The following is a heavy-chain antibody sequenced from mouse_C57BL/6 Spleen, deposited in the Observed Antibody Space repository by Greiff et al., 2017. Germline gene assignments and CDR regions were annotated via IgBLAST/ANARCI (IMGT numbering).Heavy chain of an antibody. D-gene: IGHD1-1*01. CDR3: ASSSYTLWYFDV. Sequence: QVQLQQPGTELVKPGASVKLSCKASGYTFTSYWMHWVKQRPGQGLEWIGNINPSNGGTNYNEKFKSKATLTVDKSSSTAYMQRSSLTSEDSAVYYCASSSYTLWYFDVWGTGTTVTVSS. J-gene: IGHJ1*03. V-gene: IGHV1-53*01. CDR2: INPSNGGT. CDR1: GYTFTSYW.